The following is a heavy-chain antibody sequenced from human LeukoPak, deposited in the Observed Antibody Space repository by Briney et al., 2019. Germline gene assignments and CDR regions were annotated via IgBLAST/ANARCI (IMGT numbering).Heavy chain of an antibody. J-gene: IGHJ5*02. V-gene: IGHV1-69*13. CDR1: GGTFSSYA. CDR2: IIPIFGTA. D-gene: IGHD4-17*01. CDR3: ARDTVTTGWFDP. Sequence: ASVKVSCKASGGTFSSYATSWVRQAPGQGLEWMGGIIPIFGTANYAQKFQGRVTITADESTSTAYMELSSLRSEDTAVYYCARDTVTTGWFDPWGQGTLVTVSS.